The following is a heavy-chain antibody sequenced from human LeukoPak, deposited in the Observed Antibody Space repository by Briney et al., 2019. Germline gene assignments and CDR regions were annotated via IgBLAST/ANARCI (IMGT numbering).Heavy chain of an antibody. Sequence: SETLSLTCTVSGGSISSGSYSWSWIRQPAGEGLEWIGRIYTSGSTNYNPSLKSRITISLDTSKNQFSLKLSSVTAADTAVYYCARARRMDNFDYWGQGTLVTVSS. D-gene: IGHD3/OR15-3a*01. J-gene: IGHJ4*02. V-gene: IGHV4-61*02. CDR1: GGSISSGSYS. CDR2: IYTSGST. CDR3: ARARRMDNFDY.